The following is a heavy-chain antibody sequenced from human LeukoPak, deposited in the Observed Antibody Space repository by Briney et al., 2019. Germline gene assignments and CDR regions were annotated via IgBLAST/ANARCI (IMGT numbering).Heavy chain of an antibody. CDR3: ARGGDVDTANWFDP. D-gene: IGHD5-18*01. CDR2: INPSGGVT. Sequence: ASVKVSCKASGYSFTNHYIQWVRQAPGQGLEWMGVINPSGGVTSYAPKFQGRVTMTRDTSTSTVYMELSSLRSEDTAVYYCARGGDVDTANWFDPWGQGTLVTVSS. CDR1: GYSFTNHY. V-gene: IGHV1-46*01. J-gene: IGHJ5*02.